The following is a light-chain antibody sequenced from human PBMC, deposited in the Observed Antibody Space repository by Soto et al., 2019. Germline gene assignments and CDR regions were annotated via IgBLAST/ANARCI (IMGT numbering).Light chain of an antibody. CDR1: QSVNSNS. Sequence: EIVLTQSPGILSLSPGDRATLSCRTSQSVNSNSLAWYQQKPGQAPRLLLYGASTRAIGIPDRFSGSGSGTDFTLTISRLEPVDFAVYYCQQYGTSPPLTFGGGTEVEIK. J-gene: IGKJ4*01. CDR3: QQYGTSPPLT. V-gene: IGKV3-20*01. CDR2: GAS.